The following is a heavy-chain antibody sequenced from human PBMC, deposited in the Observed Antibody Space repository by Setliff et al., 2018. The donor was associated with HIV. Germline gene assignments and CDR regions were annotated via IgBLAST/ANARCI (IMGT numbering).Heavy chain of an antibody. V-gene: IGHV3-48*01. CDR1: GFTLTTYS. Sequence: PGGSLRLSCAASGFTLTTYSMNWVRQAPGKGLEWVSSISSSSSTIYYADSVKGRFTISRDSSKNTLYLQMNSLRAEDTAVYYCAKDRTSYGDYVLGPSFDLWGRGTLVTVSS. CDR3: AKDRTSYGDYVLGPSFDL. J-gene: IGHJ2*01. D-gene: IGHD4-17*01. CDR2: ISSSSSTI.